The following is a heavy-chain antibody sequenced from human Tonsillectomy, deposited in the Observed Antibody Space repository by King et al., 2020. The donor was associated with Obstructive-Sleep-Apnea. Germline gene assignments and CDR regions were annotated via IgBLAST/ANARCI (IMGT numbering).Heavy chain of an antibody. Sequence: HVQLVESGAEVKKPGASVKVSCKASGYTFTGYYIHWVRQAPGQGLEWMGWINPNSGGTKFAQKFQGRVTMTRDTSISTVYLELSRLRSDDTAVYYCAAPTYYDILSGYYDSPHWGQGTLVTVSS. CDR2: INPNSGGT. J-gene: IGHJ4*02. D-gene: IGHD3-9*01. V-gene: IGHV1-2*02. CDR3: AAPTYYDILSGYYDSPH. CDR1: GYTFTGYY.